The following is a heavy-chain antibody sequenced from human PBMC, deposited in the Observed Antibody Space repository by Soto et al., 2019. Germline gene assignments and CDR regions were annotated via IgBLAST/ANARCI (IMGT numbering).Heavy chain of an antibody. J-gene: IGHJ6*02. D-gene: IGHD2-8*01. CDR2: IYPGDSDT. V-gene: IGHV5-51*01. CDR3: ARQGSNGAYYYYGMDV. CDR1: GYRFSSYW. Sequence: GESLKISCKGSGYRFSSYWIAWVRQMPGKGLEWMGIIYPGDSDTRYSPSFQGQVTFSVDKSNNTAYLPWSSLKASDTAMYYCARQGSNGAYYYYGMDVWGQGTAVTVSS.